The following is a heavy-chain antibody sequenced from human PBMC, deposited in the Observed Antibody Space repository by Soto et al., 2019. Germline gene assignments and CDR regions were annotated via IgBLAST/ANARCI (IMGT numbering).Heavy chain of an antibody. CDR3: AADPGCRIFDY. CDR1: GGTFSGNG. D-gene: IGHD3-9*01. V-gene: IGHV1-69*06. CDR2: ITPTFGTS. Sequence: SVQVACQASGGTFSGNGISWVRQAPGQGLEWMGGITPTFGTSNYAQRFQGRVTITPDTSTSTAYMELNRLRSEDTAIYYCAADPGCRIFDYWGQGTRVTVSS. J-gene: IGHJ4*02.